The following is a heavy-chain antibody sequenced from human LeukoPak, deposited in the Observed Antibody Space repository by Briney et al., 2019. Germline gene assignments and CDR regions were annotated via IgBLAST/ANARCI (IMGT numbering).Heavy chain of an antibody. Sequence: GRSLRLSCAASGFTFSSYGMHWVRQAPGKGLEWVAVIWYDGSNKYYADSVKGRFTISRDNSKNTLYLQMNSLRAEGTAVYYCAGTNYGDYGYYYGMDVWGQGTTVTVSS. CDR1: GFTFSSYG. D-gene: IGHD4-17*01. J-gene: IGHJ6*02. V-gene: IGHV3-33*01. CDR3: AGTNYGDYGYYYGMDV. CDR2: IWYDGSNK.